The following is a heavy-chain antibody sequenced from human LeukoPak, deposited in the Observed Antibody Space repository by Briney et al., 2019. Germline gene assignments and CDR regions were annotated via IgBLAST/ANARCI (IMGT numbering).Heavy chain of an antibody. J-gene: IGHJ6*03. CDR2: ISSSGSTI. D-gene: IGHD1-26*01. CDR3: ARKVGATLRGWYYYYYMDV. Sequence: GGSLRLSCAAAGFTFSDYYMSWIRQAPGKGLEWVSYISSSGSTIYYAGSVKGRFTISRDNAKNSLYLQMNSLRAEDTAVYYCARKVGATLRGWYYYYYMDVWGKGTTVTVSS. V-gene: IGHV3-11*04. CDR1: GFTFSDYY.